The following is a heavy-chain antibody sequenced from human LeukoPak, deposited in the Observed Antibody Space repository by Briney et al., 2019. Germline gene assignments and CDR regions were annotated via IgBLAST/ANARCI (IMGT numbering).Heavy chain of an antibody. CDR1: GFTFSSYG. Sequence: GGSLRLSCAASGFTFSSYGMHWVRQAPGKGLEWVAVISYDGSNKYYADSVKGRFTISRDNSKNTLYLQMNSLRAEDTAVYYCARGAMATKSFDYWGQGTLVTVSS. CDR2: ISYDGSNK. V-gene: IGHV3-30*03. CDR3: ARGAMATKSFDY. J-gene: IGHJ4*02. D-gene: IGHD5-24*01.